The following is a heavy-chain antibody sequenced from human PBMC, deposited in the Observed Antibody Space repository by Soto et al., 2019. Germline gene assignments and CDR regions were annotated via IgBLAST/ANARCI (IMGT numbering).Heavy chain of an antibody. CDR2: IYSGGST. J-gene: IGHJ6*03. D-gene: IGHD3-3*02. CDR1: GFTVSNNY. CDR3: ASTGVLGDYYMDV. Sequence: EVQLVESGGGLVQPGGSLRLSCEVSGFTVSNNYVSWVRQAPGKGLEWVSVIYSGGSTYYADSVKGRFTISRDNSKNTLYLQVNSLRAEDTAVYYCASTGVLGDYYMDVWGKGTTVTVSS. V-gene: IGHV3-66*01.